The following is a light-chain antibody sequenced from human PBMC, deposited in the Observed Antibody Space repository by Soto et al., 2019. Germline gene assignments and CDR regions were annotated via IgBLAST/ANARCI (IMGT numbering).Light chain of an antibody. CDR3: QQRSNWPLPWT. CDR1: QTVGSY. Sequence: EIVLTQSPATLSLSPGERATLSCRASQTVGSYLAWYQQKPGQVPRLLIYNASNRATGIPARFSGSWSGTDFTLTISSLESEDFAVYYCQQRSNWPLPWTFGQGAKVEIK. J-gene: IGKJ1*01. CDR2: NAS. V-gene: IGKV3-11*01.